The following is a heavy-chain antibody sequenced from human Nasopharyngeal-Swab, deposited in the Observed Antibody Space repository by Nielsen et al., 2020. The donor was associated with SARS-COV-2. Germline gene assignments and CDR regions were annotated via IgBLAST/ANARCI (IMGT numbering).Heavy chain of an antibody. Sequence: GESLKISCAASGFTFSSYAMSWVRQAPGKGLEWVSAISGSGGSTYYADSVKGRFTISRDNSKNTLYLQMNSLRAEDTAVYYCTTPLHDYGDSPTDYWGQGTLVTVSS. CDR1: GFTFSSYA. CDR2: ISGSGGST. V-gene: IGHV3-23*01. J-gene: IGHJ4*02. CDR3: TTPLHDYGDSPTDY. D-gene: IGHD4-17*01.